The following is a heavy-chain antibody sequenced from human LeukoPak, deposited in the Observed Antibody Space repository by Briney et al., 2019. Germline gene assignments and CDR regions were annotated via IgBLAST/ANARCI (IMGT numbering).Heavy chain of an antibody. J-gene: IGHJ6*02. Sequence: GGSLRLSCAASGFTFSSYSMNWVRQAPGKGLEWVSYISSSSSTIYYADSVKGRFTISRDNAKNSLYLQMSSLRDEDTAVYYCARDKPGYDSSGYYPVPDYYYGMDVWGQGTTVTVSS. V-gene: IGHV3-48*02. CDR2: ISSSSSTI. CDR1: GFTFSSYS. D-gene: IGHD3-22*01. CDR3: ARDKPGYDSSGYYPVPDYYYGMDV.